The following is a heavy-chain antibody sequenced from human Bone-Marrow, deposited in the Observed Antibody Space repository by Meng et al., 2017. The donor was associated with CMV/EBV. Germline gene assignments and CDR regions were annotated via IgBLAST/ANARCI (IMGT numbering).Heavy chain of an antibody. Sequence: SETLSLTCAVYGGSFSGYYWSWIRQPPGKGLEWIGEINHSGSTNYNPSLKSRVTISVDTSKNQFSLKLSSVTAADTAVYYCARGPPGEYSYGYTVYWGQGTLVTVSS. CDR3: ARGPPGEYSYGYTVY. D-gene: IGHD5-18*01. V-gene: IGHV4-34*01. CDR2: INHSGST. J-gene: IGHJ4*02. CDR1: GGSFSGYY.